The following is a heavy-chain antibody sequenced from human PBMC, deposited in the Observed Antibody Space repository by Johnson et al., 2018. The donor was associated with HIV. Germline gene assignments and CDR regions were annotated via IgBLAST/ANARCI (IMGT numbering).Heavy chain of an antibody. Sequence: QVQLVESGGGLVQPGRSLRLSCAASGFTFSSYAMHWVRQAPGKGLEWVAVISYDGSNKYYADSVKGRFTISRDNSKNTLYLQMNSLRAEDTAVYYCAKGEVGHIVNTRESTFDIWGQGTMVTVSS. D-gene: IGHD5-12*01. J-gene: IGHJ3*02. CDR2: ISYDGSNK. CDR3: AKGEVGHIVNTRESTFDI. CDR1: GFTFSSYA. V-gene: IGHV3-30*04.